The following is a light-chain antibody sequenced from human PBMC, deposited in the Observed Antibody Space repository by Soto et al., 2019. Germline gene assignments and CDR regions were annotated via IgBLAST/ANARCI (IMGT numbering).Light chain of an antibody. CDR3: QQYSNYSPWT. CDR1: QTISGW. CDR2: DAS. J-gene: IGKJ1*01. V-gene: IGKV1-5*01. Sequence: IQMTQSPSTLSASVGDRVTITCRASQTISGWLAWYQQKPGKAPNLLIYDASRLGSGVPSRFSGSGSGTEFTLNISSLQPDDFATYYCQQYSNYSPWTFGQGTKVDIK.